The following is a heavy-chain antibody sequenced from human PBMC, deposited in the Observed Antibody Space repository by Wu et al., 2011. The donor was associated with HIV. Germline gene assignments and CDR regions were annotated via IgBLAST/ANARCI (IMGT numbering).Heavy chain of an antibody. CDR3: ARGRGDYYYYYYMDV. D-gene: IGHD2-21*02. J-gene: IGHJ6*03. CDR1: VTPLPAMV. CDR2: ISTYNADT. V-gene: IGHV1-18*01. Sequence: VQLVQSGAEVEEAWGLSEGLLQRLLVTPLPAMVSPGCDRPLDKGLEWMGWISTYNADTNYAQKLQGRLTMTTDTSTSTAYMELGSLRSDDTAVYYCARGRGDYYYYYYMDVWGKGTTVTVSS.